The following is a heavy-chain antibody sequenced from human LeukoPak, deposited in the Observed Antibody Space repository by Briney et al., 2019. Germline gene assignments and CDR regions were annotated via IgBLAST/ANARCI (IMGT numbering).Heavy chain of an antibody. CDR3: ATGGLWNYYDSSGSTDY. Sequence: GASVKVSCKASGYTFTSYDINWVRQATGQGLEWMGWMNPNSGNTGYAQKFQGRVTMTRNTSINTAYMELSSLRSEDTAVYYCATGGLWNYYDSSGSTDYWGQGTLVTVSS. V-gene: IGHV1-8*01. J-gene: IGHJ4*02. D-gene: IGHD3-22*01. CDR1: GYTFTSYD. CDR2: MNPNSGNT.